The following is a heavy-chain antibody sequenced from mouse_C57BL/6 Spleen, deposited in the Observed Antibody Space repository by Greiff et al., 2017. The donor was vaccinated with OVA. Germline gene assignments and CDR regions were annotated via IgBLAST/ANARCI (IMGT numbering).Heavy chain of an antibody. Sequence: QVQLQQSDAELVKPGASVKISCKVSGYTFTDHSIHWLKQRPVQGLEWIGSIYPRAGSTKYNEKFKGKATLTADKSSSTAYMQLNSLTSEDSAVYYCARDEYDEGDYYAMDYWGQGTTVTVSS. CDR2: IYPRAGST. J-gene: IGHJ4*01. D-gene: IGHD2-4*01. V-gene: IGHV1-78*01. CDR3: ARDEYDEGDYYAMDY. CDR1: GYTFTDHS.